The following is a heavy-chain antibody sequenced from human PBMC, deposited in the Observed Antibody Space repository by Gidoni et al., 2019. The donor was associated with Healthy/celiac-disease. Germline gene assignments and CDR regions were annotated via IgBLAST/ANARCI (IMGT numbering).Heavy chain of an antibody. D-gene: IGHD3-10*01. CDR2: IIPIFGTA. Sequence: QVQLVQSGAEVKKPGSSVQVSCKASGGTFTSYAISWVRQAPGQGLEWMGGIIPIFGTANYAQKFQGRVTITADESTSTAYMELSSLRSEDTAVYYCASVRSGYYGSSPGYFDYWGQGTLVTVSS. V-gene: IGHV1-69*01. CDR3: ASVRSGYYGSSPGYFDY. CDR1: GGTFTSYA. J-gene: IGHJ4*02.